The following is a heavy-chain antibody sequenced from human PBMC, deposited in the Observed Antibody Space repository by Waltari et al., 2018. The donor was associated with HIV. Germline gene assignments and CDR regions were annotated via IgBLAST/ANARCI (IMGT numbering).Heavy chain of an antibody. V-gene: IGHV1-46*03. CDR3: ARGDVVEETGDYYYGIDV. D-gene: IGHD2-2*01. CDR2: INPSLGST. Sequence: QVQLVQSGAEVKKPGASVKVSCTASGYTFTSYSLHWVRQAPGQGLEWMGKINPSLGSTTFAQKFQCRVTMTRDTSTNTVYMDLSSLRSEDTAVYYCARGDVVEETGDYYYGIDVWGQGTTVTVSS. J-gene: IGHJ6*02. CDR1: GYTFTSYS.